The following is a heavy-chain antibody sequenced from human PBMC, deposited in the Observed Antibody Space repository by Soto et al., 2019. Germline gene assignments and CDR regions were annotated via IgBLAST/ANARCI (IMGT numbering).Heavy chain of an antibody. CDR2: INYKGST. CDR1: GDSISSGGHF. V-gene: IGHV4-31*03. CDR3: ARGPPLYSSSSGGCFDP. D-gene: IGHD6-6*01. J-gene: IGHJ5*02. Sequence: SETLSLTCSVSGDSISSGGHFWSWIRQRPGKGLEWIGYINYKGSTYYNPSLKSRVTISVDTSKNQFSLRLSSATAADTAVFYCARGPPLYSSSSGGCFDPWGQGTLVTVSS.